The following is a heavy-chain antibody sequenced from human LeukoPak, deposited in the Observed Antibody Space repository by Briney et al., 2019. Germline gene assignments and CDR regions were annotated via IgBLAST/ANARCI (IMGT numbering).Heavy chain of an antibody. Sequence: PGGPLRLSCAASGFTFSSYSMNWVRQAPGKGLEWVSSISSSSSYIYYADSVKGRFTISRDNAKNSLYLQMNSLRAEDTAVYYCASSEGLGYCSSTSCYLGAFDIWGQGTMVTVSS. J-gene: IGHJ3*02. CDR1: GFTFSSYS. CDR3: ASSEGLGYCSSTSCYLGAFDI. D-gene: IGHD2-2*01. CDR2: ISSSSSYI. V-gene: IGHV3-21*01.